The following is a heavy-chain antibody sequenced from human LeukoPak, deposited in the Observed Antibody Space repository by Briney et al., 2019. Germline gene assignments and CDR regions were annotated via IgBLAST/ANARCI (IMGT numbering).Heavy chain of an antibody. J-gene: IGHJ4*02. CDR3: ARRYVRESFDY. CDR1: GGFISSSSYY. Sequence: SETLSLTCTVSGGFISSSSYYWGWIRQPPGKGLEWIGSIYYSGSTYYNPSLKSRVTISVDTSKNQFSLKLSSVTAADTAVYYCARRYVRESFDYWGQGTLVTVSS. V-gene: IGHV4-39*01. CDR2: IYYSGST. D-gene: IGHD3-16*01.